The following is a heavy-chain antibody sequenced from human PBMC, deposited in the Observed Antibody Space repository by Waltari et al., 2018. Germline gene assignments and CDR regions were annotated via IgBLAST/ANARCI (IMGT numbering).Heavy chain of an antibody. V-gene: IGHV3-30*18. CDR3: AKDLGVVVVADNYFDY. CDR2: KAYDGSNK. D-gene: IGHD2-15*01. CDR1: GFTFSSYG. J-gene: IGHJ4*02. Sequence: QVQLVESGGGVVQPGRSLRLSCAASGFTFSSYGMHWVRQAPGKGLEWVAVKAYDGSNKYDADSVKGRFTISRDNSKNTLYLQMNSLRAEDTAVYYCAKDLGVVVVADNYFDYWGQGTLVTVSS.